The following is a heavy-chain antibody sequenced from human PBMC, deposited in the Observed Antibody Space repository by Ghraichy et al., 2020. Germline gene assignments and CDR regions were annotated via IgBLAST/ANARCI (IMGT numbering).Heavy chain of an antibody. CDR3: ARSYYDFWSGYYP. J-gene: IGHJ5*02. CDR1: GFTFISYW. Sequence: SCAASGFTFISYWMSWVRQAPGKGLEWVANIKQDGSEKYYVDSVKGRFTISRDNAKNSLYLQMNSLRAEDTAVYYCARSYYDFWSGYYPWGQGTLVTVSS. CDR2: IKQDGSEK. D-gene: IGHD3-3*01. V-gene: IGHV3-7*03.